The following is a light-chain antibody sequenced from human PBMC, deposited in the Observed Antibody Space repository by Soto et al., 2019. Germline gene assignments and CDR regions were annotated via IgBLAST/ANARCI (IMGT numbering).Light chain of an antibody. CDR2: DVT. Sequence: QSVLTQPASVSGSPGQSITISCTGTSSDVGAYNYVAWYQHHPGKVPKLMIYDVTNRPSGVSGRFSGSKSGNTASLTISGLQAEDEADYYCSSYTSSRTLVSGSGTKVTV. V-gene: IGLV2-14*03. CDR3: SSYTSSRTLV. J-gene: IGLJ1*01. CDR1: SSDVGAYNY.